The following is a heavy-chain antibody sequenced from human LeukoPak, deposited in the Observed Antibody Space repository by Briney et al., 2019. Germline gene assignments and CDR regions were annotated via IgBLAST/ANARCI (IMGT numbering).Heavy chain of an antibody. J-gene: IGHJ6*03. CDR3: ARSGANYYYSYMDV. V-gene: IGHV1-2*02. CDR1: GYTFTGYY. D-gene: IGHD7-27*01. Sequence: VASVKVSCKASGYTFTGYYMHWVRQAPGQGLEWMGWINPNSGGTNYAQKFQGRVTMTRDTSISTAYMELSRLRSDDTAVYYCARSGANYYYSYMDVWGKGTTVTVSS. CDR2: INPNSGGT.